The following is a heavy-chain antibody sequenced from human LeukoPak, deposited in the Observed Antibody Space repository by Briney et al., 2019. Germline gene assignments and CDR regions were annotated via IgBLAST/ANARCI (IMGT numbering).Heavy chain of an antibody. CDR1: GYTFTSYD. CDR2: MNPNSGNT. V-gene: IGHV1-8*01. J-gene: IGHJ6*03. Sequence: ASVKVSCKASGYTFTSYDINWVRQATGQGLEWMGWMNPNSGNTGYAQKFQGRVTMTRNTSISTAYMELSSLRSEDTAVYYCAIRYGSGEKYYYYYTDVWGKGTTVNVSS. CDR3: AIRYGSGEKYYYYYTDV. D-gene: IGHD3-10*01.